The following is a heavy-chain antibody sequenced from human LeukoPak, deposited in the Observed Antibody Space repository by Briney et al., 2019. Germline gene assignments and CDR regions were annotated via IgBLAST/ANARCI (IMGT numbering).Heavy chain of an antibody. CDR2: TTGRGDNT. J-gene: IGHJ4*02. D-gene: IGHD1-26*01. CDR3: TRDLTVYVGASAD. Sequence: GGSLRLSCAASGFFFSDSAMAWVRQAPGKGLEWVSTTTGRGDNTHYADSVKGRFTFSRDNSKNTLYLQMNSLGVDDTAVYYCTRDLTVYVGASADWGQGTLVTVSS. V-gene: IGHV3-23*01. CDR1: GFFFSDSA.